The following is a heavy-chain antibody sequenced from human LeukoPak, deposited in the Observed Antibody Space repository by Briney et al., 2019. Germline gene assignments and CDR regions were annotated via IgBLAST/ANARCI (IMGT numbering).Heavy chain of an antibody. J-gene: IGHJ6*03. Sequence: SETLSLTCTVSGGSISSSSYYWGWIRQPPGKGLEWIGSIYYSGSTNYNPSLKSRVTISVDTSKNQFSLKLSSVTAADTAVYYCARALLDTAIRKGYYYYYCMDVWGKGTTVTISS. CDR1: GGSISSSSYY. D-gene: IGHD5-18*01. CDR3: ARALLDTAIRKGYYYYYCMDV. V-gene: IGHV4-39*07. CDR2: IYYSGST.